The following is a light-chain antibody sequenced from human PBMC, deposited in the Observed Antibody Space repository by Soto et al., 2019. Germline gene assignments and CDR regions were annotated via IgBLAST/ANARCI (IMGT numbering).Light chain of an antibody. V-gene: IGKV3-20*01. J-gene: IGKJ1*01. Sequence: EIVLTQSPVTLSLSPGERGTLSCGASQSVGTSLAWYQQKPGQAPRLLIYGASNRATGIPDRFSGSGSGTDFTLTISKLEPEDFAVYHCQQYGGSPRTFGQGTKVELK. CDR1: QSVGTS. CDR2: GAS. CDR3: QQYGGSPRT.